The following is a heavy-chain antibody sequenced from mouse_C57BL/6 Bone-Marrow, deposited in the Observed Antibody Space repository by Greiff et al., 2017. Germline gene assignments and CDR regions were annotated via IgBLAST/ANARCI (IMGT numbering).Heavy chain of an antibody. V-gene: IGHV1-50*01. J-gene: IGHJ3*01. CDR3: SPYYGSSLAWVAY. Sequence: QVQLQQPGAELVKPGASVKLSCKASGYTFTSYWMQWVKQRPGQGLEWIGEIDPSDSYTNYNQKFKGKATLTVDTSSSTAYMQLSSLTSEDSAVYYCSPYYGSSLAWVAYWGQGTLVTVSA. CDR1: GYTFTSYW. D-gene: IGHD1-1*01. CDR2: IDPSDSYT.